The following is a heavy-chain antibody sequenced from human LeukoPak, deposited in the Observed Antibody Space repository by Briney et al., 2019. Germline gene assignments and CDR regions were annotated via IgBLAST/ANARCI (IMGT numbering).Heavy chain of an antibody. CDR2: INPNSGGT. J-gene: IGHJ3*02. CDR3: ATGWHSHAFDI. CDR1: GYTFTGYY. V-gene: IGHV1-2*06. D-gene: IGHD2-15*01. Sequence: ASVKVSCKASGYTFTGYYMHWVRQAPGQGLEWMGRINPNSGGTNYAQNFQGRVTMTRDTSISTAYMELSRLRSDDTAVYYCATGWHSHAFDIWGQGTMVTVSS.